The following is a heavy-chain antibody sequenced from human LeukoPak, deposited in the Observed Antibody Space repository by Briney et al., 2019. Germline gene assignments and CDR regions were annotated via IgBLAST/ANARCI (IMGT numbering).Heavy chain of an antibody. CDR2: ISGSGGST. CDR1: GFTFSSYA. CDR3: AKALWSFSYFDY. Sequence: GGSLRLSCAASGFTFSSYAMSWVRQAPGKGLEWVSAISGSGGSTYYADSVKGRFTISRDNSKNTLYLQMNSLRAEDTAVYCCAKALWSFSYFDYWGQGTLVTVSS. V-gene: IGHV3-23*01. D-gene: IGHD3-10*01. J-gene: IGHJ4*02.